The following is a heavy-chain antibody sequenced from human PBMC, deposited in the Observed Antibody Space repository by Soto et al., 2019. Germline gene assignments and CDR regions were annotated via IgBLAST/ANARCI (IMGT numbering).Heavy chain of an antibody. J-gene: IGHJ6*02. V-gene: IGHV3-30*18. CDR3: AKGSVVVPPRLSGPSYYYYGMDV. CDR2: ISYDGSNK. D-gene: IGHD2-2*01. Sequence: PGGSLRLSCAASGFTFSSYGMHWVRQAPGKGLEWVAVISYDGSNKYYADSVKGRFTISRDNSKNTLYLQMNSLRAEDTAVYYCAKGSVVVPPRLSGPSYYYYGMDVWGQGTTVTVSS. CDR1: GFTFSSYG.